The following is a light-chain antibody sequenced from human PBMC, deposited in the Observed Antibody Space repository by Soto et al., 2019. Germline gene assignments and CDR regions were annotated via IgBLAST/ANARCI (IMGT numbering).Light chain of an antibody. V-gene: IGKV4-1*01. Sequence: DIVMTQSPDSLAVSLGERATINCKSSQSVLSSSNNKNYLAWYQQKPGQTPKLLFYWASTRESGVPDRFTGSGSGTDFTLTISSLQAEDVALYYCQQYYSGHTFGQGTRLEIK. CDR1: QSVLSSSNNKNY. CDR2: WAS. J-gene: IGKJ5*01. CDR3: QQYYSGHT.